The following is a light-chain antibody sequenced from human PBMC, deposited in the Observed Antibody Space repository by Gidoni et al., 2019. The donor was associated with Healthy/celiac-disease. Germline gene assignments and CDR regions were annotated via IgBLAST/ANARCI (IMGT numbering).Light chain of an antibody. V-gene: IGKV2-40*01. CDR1: SSRVDSDDGNSY. CDR2: TLS. J-gene: IGKJ2*01. Sequence: IVMTQTPLSLPVTPGEPASIDCRSSSSRVDSDDGNSYLDWYLQKPRQSPQLLIYTLSYPASGVPDRFSGSGSGTDFTLNISRVEAEDVGVYYCLQRIEFPYTFGQGTKLEIK. CDR3: LQRIEFPYT.